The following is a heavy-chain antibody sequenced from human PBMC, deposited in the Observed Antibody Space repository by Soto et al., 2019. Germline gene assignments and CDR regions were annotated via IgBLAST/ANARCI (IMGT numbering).Heavy chain of an antibody. J-gene: IGHJ3*02. Sequence: SVKVSCKASGGTFSSYAISWVRQAPGQGLEWMGGIIPIFGTANYAQKFQGRVTITADESTSTAYMELSSLRSEDTAVYYCARDPSIAARPLDAFDIWRQGTMVTVSS. CDR1: GGTFSSYA. CDR2: IIPIFGTA. D-gene: IGHD6-6*01. V-gene: IGHV1-69*13. CDR3: ARDPSIAARPLDAFDI.